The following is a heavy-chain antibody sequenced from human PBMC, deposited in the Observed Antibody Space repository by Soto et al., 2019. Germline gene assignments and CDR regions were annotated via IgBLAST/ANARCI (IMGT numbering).Heavy chain of an antibody. D-gene: IGHD3-16*01. CDR1: GFSLPTAGLG. V-gene: IGHV2-5*01. CDR3: GKRRESYDYSGLDV. CDR2: RYWNEDR. Sequence: SGPTLVNPTQTLTLTCTFSGFSLPTAGLGVVWFRQAPGKALEWLAVRYWNEDRRYNPSLRTRLTLTKDTSKIQVVLTMPRVEPMDTATYYCGKRRESYDYSGLDVWGQGTTVTVSS. J-gene: IGHJ6*02.